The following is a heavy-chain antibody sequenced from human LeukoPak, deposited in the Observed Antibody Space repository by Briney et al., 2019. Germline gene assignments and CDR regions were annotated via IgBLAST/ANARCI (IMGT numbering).Heavy chain of an antibody. Sequence: GGSLRLSCAASGFTFSSYVMSWVRQAPGKGLEWVSSISSSSSYIYYADSVKGRFTISRDNAKNSLYLQMNSLRAEDTAVYYCARDRFIAVAGTLDYWGQGTLVTVSS. J-gene: IGHJ4*02. CDR1: GFTFSSYV. V-gene: IGHV3-21*01. D-gene: IGHD6-19*01. CDR2: ISSSSSYI. CDR3: ARDRFIAVAGTLDY.